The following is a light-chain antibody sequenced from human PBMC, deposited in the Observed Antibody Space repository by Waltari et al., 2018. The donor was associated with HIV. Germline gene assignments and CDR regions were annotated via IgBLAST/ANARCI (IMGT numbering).Light chain of an antibody. CDR3: QAWDSSIYVV. J-gene: IGLJ2*01. V-gene: IGLV3-1*01. CDR1: KLGDKY. CDR2: QDS. Sequence: VSPGQTASITCSGDKLGDKYACWYQQKPGQSPVLVIYQDSKRPSGIPERFSGSNSGNTATLTISGTQAMDEADYYCQAWDSSIYVVFGGGTKLTVL.